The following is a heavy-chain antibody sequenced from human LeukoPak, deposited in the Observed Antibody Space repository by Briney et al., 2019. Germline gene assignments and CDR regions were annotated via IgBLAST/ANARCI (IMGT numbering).Heavy chain of an antibody. Sequence: SETLSLTCTVSGASISSSPHYWGWLRQAPGKGLEWIGTLYYSGTTFYKPSLKSRLTMSVDTSKNQFSLMLTSVTAADTAVYYCARLRLSDGVGAFDIWGQGTMVTVSS. J-gene: IGHJ3*02. D-gene: IGHD2-15*01. V-gene: IGHV4-39*07. CDR3: ARLRLSDGVGAFDI. CDR1: GASISSSPHY. CDR2: LYYSGTT.